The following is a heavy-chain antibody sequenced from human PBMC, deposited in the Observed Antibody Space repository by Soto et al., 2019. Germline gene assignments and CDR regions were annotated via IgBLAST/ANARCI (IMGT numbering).Heavy chain of an antibody. D-gene: IGHD2-15*01. CDR3: AREVVAAPGYYCMEG. Sequence: QVQLVESGGGVVQPGRSLRLSCAASGFTFSSYGMHWVRQAPGKGLEWAAVIWYDGSNKYYADSVKGRFTISRDNSKNTLYLKMNSSGADDTAVEYCAREVVAAPGYYCMEGWFQGATVAVSS. CDR1: GFTFSSYG. V-gene: IGHV3-33*01. J-gene: IGHJ6*02. CDR2: IWYDGSNK.